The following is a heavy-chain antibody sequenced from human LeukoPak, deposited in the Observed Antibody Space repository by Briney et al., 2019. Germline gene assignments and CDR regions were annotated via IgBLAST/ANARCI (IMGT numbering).Heavy chain of an antibody. CDR1: GFTFNTYA. D-gene: IGHD4-17*01. CDR2: ISTNGGRT. CDR3: AKGRNGDNVAEAADI. J-gene: IGHJ3*02. V-gene: IGHV3-23*01. Sequence: GGSLRLSCAASGFTFNTYAVNCVRHAPGKGLEWVSAISTNGGRTYYADPVKGRFTISRDKSNNTLYLQMNGLRGEDTALYYFAKGRNGDNVAEAADIWGQGTMVTVSS.